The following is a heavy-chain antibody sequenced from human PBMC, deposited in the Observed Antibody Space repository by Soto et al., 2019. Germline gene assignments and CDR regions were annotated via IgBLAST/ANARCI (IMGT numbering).Heavy chain of an antibody. J-gene: IGHJ4*02. CDR2: ISGIGGST. Sequence: EVQLLESGGGLVQPGGSLRLSCAASGFTFTDYALSWFRQAPGKGLEWVATISGIGGSTYLEDSVKGRLSISRDNSKNTVSLLMNSLRAEDTAVYFCARGSSGYISSWYYFDYWGRGTLVTVSS. V-gene: IGHV3-23*01. CDR1: GFTFTDYA. D-gene: IGHD6-13*01. CDR3: ARGSSGYISSWYYFDY.